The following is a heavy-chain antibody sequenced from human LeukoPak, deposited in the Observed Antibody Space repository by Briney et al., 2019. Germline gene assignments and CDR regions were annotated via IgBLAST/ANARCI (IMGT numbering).Heavy chain of an antibody. D-gene: IGHD3-22*01. J-gene: IGHJ5*02. CDR2: MSPNSGNT. Sequence: ASVKVSCKASGYTFTSYEINWVRQATGQGLEWMGWMSPNSGNTGYAQKFQGRVTMTRDTSISTAYMELGSLTSEDTAVYYCARNQGAIYDSSGYWSNWFDPWGQGTLVTVSS. CDR3: ARNQGAIYDSSGYWSNWFDP. CDR1: GYTFTSYE. V-gene: IGHV1-8*01.